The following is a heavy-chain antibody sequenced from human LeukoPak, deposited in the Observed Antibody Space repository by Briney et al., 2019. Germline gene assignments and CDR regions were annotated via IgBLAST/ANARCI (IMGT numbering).Heavy chain of an antibody. CDR1: GYTFTSYY. D-gene: IGHD6-13*01. CDR2: INAGNGNT. J-gene: IGHJ6*02. V-gene: IGHV1-3*01. Sequence: ASVKVSCKASGYTFTSYYMHWVRQAPGQRLEWMGWINAGNGNTKYSQKFQGRVTITRDTSASTAYMELSSLRSEDTAVYYCARDWAYSSSWRYGMDVWGQGTTVTVSS. CDR3: ARDWAYSSSWRYGMDV.